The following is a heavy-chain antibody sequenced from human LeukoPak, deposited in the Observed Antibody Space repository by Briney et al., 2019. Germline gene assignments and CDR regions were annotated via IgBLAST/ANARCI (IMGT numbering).Heavy chain of an antibody. V-gene: IGHV1-69*13. CDR1: GYTFTSYG. CDR3: ARDLFIADYYYYYGMDV. D-gene: IGHD2-15*01. J-gene: IGHJ6*02. Sequence: AASVKVSCKASGYTFTSYGISWVRQAPGQGLEWMGGIIPIFGTANYAQKFQGRVTITADESTSTAYMELSSLRSEDTAVYYCARDLFIADYYYYYGMDVWGQGTTVTVSS. CDR2: IIPIFGTA.